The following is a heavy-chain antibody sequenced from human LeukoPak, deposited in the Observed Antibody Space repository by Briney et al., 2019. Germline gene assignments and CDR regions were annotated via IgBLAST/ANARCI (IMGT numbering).Heavy chain of an antibody. CDR1: GYTFTGYY. D-gene: IGHD3-10*01. J-gene: IGHJ5*02. CDR3: ARGGITMVRANWFDP. Sequence: SVKVSCKASGYTFTGYYMHWVRQAPGQGLEWMGGIIPIFGTANYAQKFQGRVTITADKSTSTAYMELSSLRSEDTAVYYCARGGITMVRANWFDPWGQGTLVTVSS. CDR2: IIPIFGTA. V-gene: IGHV1-69*06.